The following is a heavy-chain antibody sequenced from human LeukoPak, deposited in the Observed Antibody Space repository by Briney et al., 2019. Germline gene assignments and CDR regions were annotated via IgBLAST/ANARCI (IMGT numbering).Heavy chain of an antibody. D-gene: IGHD3-10*01. J-gene: IGHJ4*02. V-gene: IGHV4-59*12. CDR2: IYYSGST. CDR3: ARGFHGSGSYYGDLRPFDY. Sequence: PSETLSLTCSVSGGYISSYYWSWIRQPPGKGLEWIGYIYYSGSTNYNPSLKSRVTISVATSKNKFSLKLSSVTAADTAVYYCARGFHGSGSYYGDLRPFDYWGQGTLVTVSS. CDR1: GGYISSYY.